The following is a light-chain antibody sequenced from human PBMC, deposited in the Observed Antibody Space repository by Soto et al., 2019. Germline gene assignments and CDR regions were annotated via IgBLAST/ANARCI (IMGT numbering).Light chain of an antibody. CDR2: GAS. Sequence: EIVLTQSPGTLSLSPGERATLSCRASQSVSSSYLAWYQQKPGQAPRLLIYGASSRATGIPERFSGSGSETDFTLTISRLEPEDFAVYYCQQYGSSPKTFRQGTKVEIK. J-gene: IGKJ1*01. V-gene: IGKV3-20*01. CDR1: QSVSSSY. CDR3: QQYGSSPKT.